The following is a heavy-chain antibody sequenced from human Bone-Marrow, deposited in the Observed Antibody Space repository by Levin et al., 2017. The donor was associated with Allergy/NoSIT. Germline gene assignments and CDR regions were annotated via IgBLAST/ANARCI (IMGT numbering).Heavy chain of an antibody. Sequence: ASVKVSCKASGYTFTNFGFIWVRQAPGQGLEWMGWISAYNGNTIYAQKLQGRVTMTTDTSTSTAYMELRSLESDDTAVYYCARAWREATDTRYFLHWGQGTLVIVSS. CDR3: ARAWREATDTRYFLH. CDR1: GYTFTNFG. J-gene: IGHJ1*01. V-gene: IGHV1-18*01. D-gene: IGHD1-1*01. CDR2: ISAYNGNT.